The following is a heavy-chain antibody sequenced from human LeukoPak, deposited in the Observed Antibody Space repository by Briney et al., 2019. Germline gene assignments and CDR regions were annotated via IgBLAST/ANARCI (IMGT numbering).Heavy chain of an antibody. J-gene: IGHJ4*01. V-gene: IGHV5-51*01. CDR3: ARGEITGTPVYY. D-gene: IGHD1-14*01. CDR2: MYPGDSDA. Sequence: GESLKISCKGSGYRFSNYWIGWVRQMPGRGLECMGIMYPGDSDARYSPSFQGQITMSADKSIDTAYLQWNSLKASDTAIYYCARGEITGTPVYYWGQEPWSPSPQ. CDR1: GYRFSNYW.